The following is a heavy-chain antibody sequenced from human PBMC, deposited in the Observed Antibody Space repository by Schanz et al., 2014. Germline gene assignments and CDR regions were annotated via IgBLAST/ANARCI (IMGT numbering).Heavy chain of an antibody. V-gene: IGHV1-18*01. CDR2: ISAYNGNT. Sequence: QVQLVQSGAEVKKPGASVKVSCKASGYTFTSYGISWVRQAPGQGLEWMGWISAYNGNTKYPQKLQGRVTMTTDTSTSTAYMELRSLRSDDTAVYYCARSAGRDFWSGYYTRFDYWGQGTLVAVSP. CDR3: ARSAGRDFWSGYYTRFDY. CDR1: GYTFTSYG. D-gene: IGHD3-3*01. J-gene: IGHJ4*02.